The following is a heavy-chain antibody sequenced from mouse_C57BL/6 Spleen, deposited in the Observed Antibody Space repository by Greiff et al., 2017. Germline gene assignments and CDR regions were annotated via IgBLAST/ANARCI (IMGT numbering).Heavy chain of an antibody. D-gene: IGHD2-5*01. CDR1: GYTFTDYN. CDR2: INPNNGGT. V-gene: IGHV1-18*01. J-gene: IGHJ2*01. Sequence: EVQLQQSGPELVKPGASVKIPCKASGYTFTDYNMDWVKQSHGKSLEWIGDINPNNGGTIYNQKFKGKATLTVDKSSSTAYMELRSLTSEDTAVYYCARRYSNYWYYFDYWGQGTTLTVSS. CDR3: ARRYSNYWYYFDY.